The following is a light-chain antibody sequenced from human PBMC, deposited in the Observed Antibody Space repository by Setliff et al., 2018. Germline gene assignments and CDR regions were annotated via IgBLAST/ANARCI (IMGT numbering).Light chain of an antibody. CDR2: XVS. Sequence: SALAQPASVSGSPGQSITISCTGTSSDVGDYKYVSWYXXXXGXAPXLXXXXVSNRPSGIPNRFSGSKSGNTASLSISGLQAEDEADYYCSSYTSLSTRVFGTGTKVTV. CDR1: SSDVGDYKY. CDR3: SSYTSLSTRV. V-gene: IGLV2-14*01. J-gene: IGLJ1*01.